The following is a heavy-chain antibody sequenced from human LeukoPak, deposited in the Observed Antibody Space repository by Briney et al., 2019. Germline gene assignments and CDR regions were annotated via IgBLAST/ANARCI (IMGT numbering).Heavy chain of an antibody. V-gene: IGHV4-39*07. CDR1: SDFFSSVTDY. CDR2: GDYSGGT. CDR3: ARERGEEYSSGWYKTNFFDT. J-gene: IGHJ4*02. Sequence: SETLSLTCTVSSDFFSSVTDYWAWIRQPPGKGLEWIASGDYSGGTYYNPSLESRVTISADMSKNQISLKLSSVTAADTALYYCARERGEEYSSGWYKTNFFDTWGQGTRVTVSS. D-gene: IGHD6-19*01.